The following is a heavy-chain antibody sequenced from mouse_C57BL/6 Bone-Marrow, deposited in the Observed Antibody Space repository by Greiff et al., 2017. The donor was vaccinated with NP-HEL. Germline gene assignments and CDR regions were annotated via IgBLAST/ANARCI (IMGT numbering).Heavy chain of an antibody. CDR1: GYTFTSYW. Sequence: QVQLQQPGAELVKPGASVKLSCKASGYTFTSYWMQWVKQRPGQGLEWIGEIDPTDSYTNYNQKFKGKATLTVDTSSSTAYMQLSSLTSEDSAVYYCASTNTKAYWGQGTLVTVSA. J-gene: IGHJ3*01. D-gene: IGHD5-2*01. CDR2: IDPTDSYT. V-gene: IGHV1-50*01. CDR3: ASTNTKAY.